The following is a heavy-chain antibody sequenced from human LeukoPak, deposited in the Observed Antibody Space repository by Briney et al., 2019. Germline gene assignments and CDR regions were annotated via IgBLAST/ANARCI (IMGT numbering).Heavy chain of an antibody. J-gene: IGHJ6*03. V-gene: IGHV3-11*01. CDR1: GFTFSDYY. CDR2: ISSSGSTI. D-gene: IGHD4-11*01. Sequence: GGSLRLSCAASGFTFSDYYMSWIRQAPGKGLEWVSYISSSGSTIYYADSVKGRFTISRDNAKNSLYLQMNNLRAEDTAVYYCATNDYSNYGYYYYMDVWGKGTTVTVSS. CDR3: ATNDYSNYGYYYYMDV.